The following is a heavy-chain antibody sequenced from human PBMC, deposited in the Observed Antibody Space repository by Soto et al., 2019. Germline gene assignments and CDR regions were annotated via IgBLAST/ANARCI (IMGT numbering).Heavy chain of an antibody. CDR2: ISSSSSYI. CDR3: ARVTGYPNEFDY. V-gene: IGHV3-21*01. Sequence: EVQLVESGGGLVKPGGSLRLSCAASGFTFSSYSMNWVRQAPGKGLEWVSSISSSSSYIYYADSVKGRFNISRDNAKNSLYLQMNSLRAEDTAVYYCARVTGYPNEFDYWGQGTLVTVSS. D-gene: IGHD3-9*01. J-gene: IGHJ4*02. CDR1: GFTFSSYS.